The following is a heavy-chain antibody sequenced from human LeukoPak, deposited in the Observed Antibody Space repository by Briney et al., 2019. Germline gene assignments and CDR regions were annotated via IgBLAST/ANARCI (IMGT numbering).Heavy chain of an antibody. CDR1: GYTFTGYY. J-gene: IGHJ4*02. CDR3: ARERKNGDFVDY. CDR2: INPNSGGT. D-gene: IGHD4-17*01. Sequence: ASVKVSCKASGYTFTGYYMHRVRQAPGQGLEWMGWINPNSGGTNYAQKFQGRVTMTRDTSISTAYMELSRLRSDATAVYYCARERKNGDFVDYWGQGTLVTVSS. V-gene: IGHV1-2*02.